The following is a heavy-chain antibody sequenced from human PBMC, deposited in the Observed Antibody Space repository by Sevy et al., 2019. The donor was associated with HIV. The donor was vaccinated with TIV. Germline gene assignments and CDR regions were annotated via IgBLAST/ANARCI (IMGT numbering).Heavy chain of an antibody. CDR3: ARARAYYYDNSGYSFDY. CDR1: GFTLSSYW. Sequence: GGSLRLSCAASGFTLSSYWMSWVRQAPGKGLEWVANIKQDGSEKYYVDSVKGRFTISRDNAKNSLYLQMNSLRVGDTAAYYCARARAYYYDNSGYSFDYWGQGTLVTVSS. V-gene: IGHV3-7*01. CDR2: IKQDGSEK. D-gene: IGHD3-22*01. J-gene: IGHJ4*02.